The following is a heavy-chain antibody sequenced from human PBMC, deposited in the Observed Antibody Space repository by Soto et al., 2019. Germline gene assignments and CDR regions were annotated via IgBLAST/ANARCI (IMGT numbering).Heavy chain of an antibody. CDR3: ARDHIVVVVAATRFGMDV. CDR2: IYHSGST. CDR1: GGSISSSNW. Sequence: SETLSLTCAVSGGSISSSNWWSWVRQPPGKGLEWIGEIYHSGSTNYNPSLKSRVTISVDKSKNQFSLKLSSVTAADTAVYYCARDHIVVVVAATRFGMDVWGQGTTVTVSS. D-gene: IGHD2-15*01. V-gene: IGHV4-4*02. J-gene: IGHJ6*02.